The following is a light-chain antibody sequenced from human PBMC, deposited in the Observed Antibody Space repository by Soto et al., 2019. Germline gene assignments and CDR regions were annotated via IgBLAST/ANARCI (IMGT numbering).Light chain of an antibody. V-gene: IGKV3-11*01. Sequence: EIVLTQSPATLSSSPGETATLSCRASQYVGTRLAWYQHKPGQAPRLLIYYTSNRATGIPARFSGSGSGTDFTLTINSLAPEDFEIYYCHQRQSRPRTFGQGTKVDIX. CDR2: YTS. CDR1: QYVGTR. J-gene: IGKJ1*01. CDR3: HQRQSRPRT.